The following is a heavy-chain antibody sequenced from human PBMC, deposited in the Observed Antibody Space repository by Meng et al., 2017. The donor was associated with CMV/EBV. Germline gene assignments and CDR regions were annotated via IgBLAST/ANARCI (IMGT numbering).Heavy chain of an antibody. J-gene: IGHJ4*02. Sequence: QVQLVESGGGXVKSGGCLRLSCAASGFTFSDYYMSWIRQAPGKGLEWVSYISSSSSYTNYADSVKGRFTISRDNAKNSLYLQMNSLRAEDTAVYYCARDDYGDYPGYWGQGTLVTVSS. CDR1: GFTFSDYY. CDR3: ARDDYGDYPGY. CDR2: ISSSSSYT. D-gene: IGHD4-17*01. V-gene: IGHV3-11*06.